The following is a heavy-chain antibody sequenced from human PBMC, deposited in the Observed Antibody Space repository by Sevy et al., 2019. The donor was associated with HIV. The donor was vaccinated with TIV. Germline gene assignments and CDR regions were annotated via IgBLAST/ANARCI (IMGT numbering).Heavy chain of an antibody. V-gene: IGHV3-73*01. CDR2: IRSKANSYAT. Sequence: GGFLRLSCAASGFTFSGSAMHWVRQASGKGLEWVGRIRSKANSYATAYAASVKGRFTISRDDSKNTAYLQMNSLKTEDTAVYYCTCHRLGIAAAGTNLDFDYWGQGTLVTVSS. CDR3: TCHRLGIAAAGTNLDFDY. J-gene: IGHJ4*02. CDR1: GFTFSGSA. D-gene: IGHD6-13*01.